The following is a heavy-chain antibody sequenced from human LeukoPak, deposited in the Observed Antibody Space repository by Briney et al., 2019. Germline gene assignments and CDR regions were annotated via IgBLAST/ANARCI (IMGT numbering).Heavy chain of an antibody. CDR2: INPQSGGT. V-gene: IGHV1-2*02. CDR1: GYTFIGYY. CDR3: ATYRSTWEFDY. Sequence: ASVKVSCTASGYTFIGYYMHWVRQAPGQGLEWMGWINPQSGGTNYAQNFQGRVTMTRDTSISTAYMELSRLRSDDTAVYYCATYRSTWEFDYWGQGTLVTVSS. J-gene: IGHJ4*02. D-gene: IGHD6-13*01.